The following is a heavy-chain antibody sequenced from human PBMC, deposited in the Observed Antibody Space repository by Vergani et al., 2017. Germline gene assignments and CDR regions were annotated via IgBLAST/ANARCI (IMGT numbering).Heavy chain of an antibody. CDR2: ISARYPST. D-gene: IGHD2-2*02. V-gene: IGHV3-23*01. CDR1: GFTFSACP. Sequence: EVQLLQSGGGVIQPGGSVRLSCAASGFTFSACPMTWVRQAPGKGLEWVSAISARYPSTYYADSVKGRFTISRDNSKNTLYLQVRSLRLEDTGVYHCVRDRGLCAGGRCYTEACDYWGQGTPVTVSS. CDR3: VRDRGLCAGGRCYTEACDY. J-gene: IGHJ4*02.